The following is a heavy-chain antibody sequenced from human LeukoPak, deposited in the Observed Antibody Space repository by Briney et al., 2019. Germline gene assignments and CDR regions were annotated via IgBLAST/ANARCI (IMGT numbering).Heavy chain of an antibody. CDR1: GGSISNTNW. Sequence: SETLSLTCGVSGGSISNTNWWSWVRQPPGQGLEWIGEISLSGLTNYNPSLKSRVTISVDTSKNQFSLKLSSVTAADTAVYYCARHGGAVAGLFDYYYGMDVWGQGTTVTVSS. CDR3: ARHGGAVAGLFDYYYGMDV. CDR2: ISLSGLT. D-gene: IGHD6-19*01. J-gene: IGHJ6*02. V-gene: IGHV4-4*02.